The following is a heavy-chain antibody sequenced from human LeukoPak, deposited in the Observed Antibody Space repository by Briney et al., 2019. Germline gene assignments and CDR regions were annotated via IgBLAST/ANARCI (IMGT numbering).Heavy chain of an antibody. V-gene: IGHV4-39*07. CDR3: ARGGGPAGTAYYYYYYGMDV. D-gene: IGHD6-13*01. CDR2: IYYSGST. CDR1: GGSISSSSYY. Sequence: SETLSLTCTVSGGSISSSSYYWGWIRQPPGKGLEWIGSIYYSGSTYYNPSLKSRVTISVDTSKNQFSLKLSSVTAADTAVYYCARGGGPAGTAYYYYYYGMDVWGQGTTVTVSS. J-gene: IGHJ6*02.